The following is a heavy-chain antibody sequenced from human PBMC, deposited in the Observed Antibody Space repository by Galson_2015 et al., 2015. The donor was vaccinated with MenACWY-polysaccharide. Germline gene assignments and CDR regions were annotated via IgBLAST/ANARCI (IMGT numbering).Heavy chain of an antibody. CDR3: ASQTWTGYFDY. Sequence: LRLPCAASGVSFSNYWMSCVGQDTRLGLDSVDPQKQDGSEKYYVVSLKGRFTISRDNAKNSLYLQMNSLSTEDTAMYYCASQTWTGYFDYWGQGILVTVSS. J-gene: IGHJ4*02. CDR1: GVSFSNYW. V-gene: IGHV3-7*03. D-gene: IGHD3-10*01. CDR2: QKQDGSEK.